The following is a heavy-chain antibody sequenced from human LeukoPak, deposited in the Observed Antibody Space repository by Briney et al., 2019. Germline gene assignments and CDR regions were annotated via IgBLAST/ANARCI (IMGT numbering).Heavy chain of an antibody. CDR3: AKPDGSGSYALN. J-gene: IGHJ4*02. Sequence: TGRSLSLSCAASGFTFSSFGFHWVRQAPGKGLEWVALISSDGDDKYYADSVKGRFTISRDNSKNTLYLQMNSLRTEDTAMYYCAKPDGSGSYALNWGQGTLVTVSS. CDR1: GFTFSSFG. D-gene: IGHD3-10*01. CDR2: ISSDGDDK. V-gene: IGHV3-30*18.